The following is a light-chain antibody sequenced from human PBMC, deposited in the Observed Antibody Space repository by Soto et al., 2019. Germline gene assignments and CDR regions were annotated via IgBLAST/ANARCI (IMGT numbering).Light chain of an antibody. Sequence: QSVLTQPPSVSAAPGQKVTISCSGSSSNIGDNYVSWYQQLPGTAPKFLIYDNNKRPSGIPDRFSGSKSGTSATLGITGLQTGDEADYYCGTWDSGLSVYVFGTGTKVTVL. CDR2: DNN. V-gene: IGLV1-51*01. J-gene: IGLJ1*01. CDR3: GTWDSGLSVYV. CDR1: SSNIGDNY.